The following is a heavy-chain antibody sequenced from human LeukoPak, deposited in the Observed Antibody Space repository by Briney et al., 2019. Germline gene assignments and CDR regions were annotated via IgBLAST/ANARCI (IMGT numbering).Heavy chain of an antibody. CDR2: IYYSGST. Sequence: SETLSLTCNVFGYSISSGDYYWSWIRQPPGKGLEWIGYIYYSGSTYYNPSLKSRVTISVDTSKNQFSLKLSSVTAADTAVYYCASSSPMVYFDYWGQGTLVTVSS. J-gene: IGHJ4*02. V-gene: IGHV4-30-4*08. CDR3: ASSSPMVYFDY. D-gene: IGHD3-10*01. CDR1: GYSISSGDYY.